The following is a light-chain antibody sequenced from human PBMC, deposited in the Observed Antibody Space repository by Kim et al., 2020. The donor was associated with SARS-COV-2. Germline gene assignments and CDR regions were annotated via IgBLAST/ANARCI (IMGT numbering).Light chain of an antibody. Sequence: AVGQTVRITCQGDSLRSYYASWYQQKTGQAPVLVIYGKNNRPSGIPDRFSGSSSGNTASLTITGAQAEDEADYYCNSRDSSGNHWVFGGGTKLTVL. J-gene: IGLJ3*02. V-gene: IGLV3-19*01. CDR2: GKN. CDR1: SLRSYY. CDR3: NSRDSSGNHWV.